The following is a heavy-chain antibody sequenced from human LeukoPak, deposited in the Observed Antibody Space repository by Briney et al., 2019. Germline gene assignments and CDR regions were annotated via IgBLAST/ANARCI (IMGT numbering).Heavy chain of an antibody. Sequence: GGSLRLSCAASGFTFSNAWMSWVRQAPGKGLEWVGRIKSKTDGGTTDYAAPVKGRFTISRDDSKNTLYVQMNSLKTEDTAVYYCTTGSYDYGSGTYYHWGQGTLVTVSS. CDR1: GFTFSNAW. J-gene: IGHJ4*02. CDR3: TTGSYDYGSGTYYH. D-gene: IGHD3-10*01. V-gene: IGHV3-15*01. CDR2: IKSKTDGGTT.